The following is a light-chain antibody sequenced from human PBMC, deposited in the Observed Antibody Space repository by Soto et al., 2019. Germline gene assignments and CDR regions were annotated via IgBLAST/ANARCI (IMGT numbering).Light chain of an antibody. J-gene: IGLJ2*01. V-gene: IGLV2-8*01. CDR1: SSDVGGYHY. Sequence: QSALTQPPSASGSPGQSVTISCTGTSSDVGGYHYVSWYQQHPGKAPKLMIHDVSKRPSGAPDRFSGYKSGNTASLTVSGLQAEDEADYFCSSYAGSNGVVFGGGTKLTVL. CDR2: DVS. CDR3: SSYAGSNGVV.